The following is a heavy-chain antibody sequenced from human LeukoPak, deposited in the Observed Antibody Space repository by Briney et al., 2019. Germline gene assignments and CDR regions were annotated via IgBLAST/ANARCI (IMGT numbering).Heavy chain of an antibody. D-gene: IGHD6-19*01. CDR3: ARDLPIAVAGTDFDWFDP. CDR1: GFTFSSYA. J-gene: IGHJ5*02. V-gene: IGHV3-21*01. Sequence: PGGSLRLSCAASGFTFSSYAMSWVRQAPGKGLEWVSSISSSSSYIYYADSVKGRFTISRDNAKNSLYLQMNSLRAEDTAVYYCARDLPIAVAGTDFDWFDPWGQGTLVTVSS. CDR2: ISSSSSYI.